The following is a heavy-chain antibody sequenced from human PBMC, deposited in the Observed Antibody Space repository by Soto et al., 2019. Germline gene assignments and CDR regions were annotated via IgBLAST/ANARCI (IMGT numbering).Heavy chain of an antibody. J-gene: IGHJ4*02. D-gene: IGHD6-19*01. Sequence: EASVKVSCKASGGTFSSYAISWVRQAPGQGLEWMGGIIPIFGTANYAQKFQGRVTITADESTSTAYMELSSLRSEDTAVYYCARAPGYSSGWYDHPLRFWGQGTLVTVSS. V-gene: IGHV1-69*13. CDR3: ARAPGYSSGWYDHPLRF. CDR2: IIPIFGTA. CDR1: GGTFSSYA.